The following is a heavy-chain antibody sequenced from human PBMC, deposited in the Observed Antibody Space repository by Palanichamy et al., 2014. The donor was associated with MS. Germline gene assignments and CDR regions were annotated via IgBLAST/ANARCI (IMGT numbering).Heavy chain of an antibody. CDR3: ARSVVAAGTKGFFDY. CDR2: IYSGGNT. V-gene: IGHV3-53*02. Sequence: EVQLVETGGGLIQPGGSLRLSCAVSGFTVSSKYMSWVRQAPGKGLEWVSIIYSGGNTYYADSVRGRFTISRDSSKNMLYLQMNSLRAEDAAVYYCARSVVAAGTKGFFDYWGQGTLVTVSS. CDR1: GFTVSSKY. J-gene: IGHJ4*02. D-gene: IGHD6-13*01.